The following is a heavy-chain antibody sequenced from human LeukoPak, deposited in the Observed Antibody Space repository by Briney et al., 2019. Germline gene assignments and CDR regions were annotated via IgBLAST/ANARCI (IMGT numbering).Heavy chain of an antibody. CDR1: GYSFTSYW. Sequence: GESLKISCKGSGYSFTSYWIGWVRQMPGKGLEWMGIIYPGDSDTRYSPSFQGQVTISADKSISTAYLQWSSLKASDTAMYYCARGAVYYDSSGDAFDIWGQGTMVTVSS. V-gene: IGHV5-51*01. J-gene: IGHJ3*02. CDR3: ARGAVYYDSSGDAFDI. CDR2: IYPGDSDT. D-gene: IGHD3-22*01.